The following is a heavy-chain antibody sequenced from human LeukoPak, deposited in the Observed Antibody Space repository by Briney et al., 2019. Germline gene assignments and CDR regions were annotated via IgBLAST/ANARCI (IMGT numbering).Heavy chain of an antibody. Sequence: ASVKVSCKASGYTFTSYGLSWVRQAPGQGLEWMGWISTYNGNTNYAQKFQGRVTMTTDTSTSTVYMELRSLRSDDTAIYYCARVLTPLDPGGESGLDYWGQGTLVTVSS. V-gene: IGHV1-18*01. D-gene: IGHD3-10*01. CDR3: ARVLTPLDPGGESGLDY. CDR1: GYTFTSYG. CDR2: ISTYNGNT. J-gene: IGHJ4*02.